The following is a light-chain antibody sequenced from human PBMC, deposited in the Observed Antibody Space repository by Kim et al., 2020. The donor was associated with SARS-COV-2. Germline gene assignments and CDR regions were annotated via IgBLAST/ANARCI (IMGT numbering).Light chain of an antibody. CDR1: TSNIGNDY. Sequence: QSVLTQPPSVSAAPGQKVTISCSGSTSNIGNDYVSWYQQLPGTAPKLLIYANDKRPSGIPDRFSGSKSGTSATLGITGLQTGDEADYFCGTWDTRLKVGVFGGGTQLTVL. CDR2: AND. V-gene: IGLV1-51*01. J-gene: IGLJ2*01. CDR3: GTWDTRLKVGV.